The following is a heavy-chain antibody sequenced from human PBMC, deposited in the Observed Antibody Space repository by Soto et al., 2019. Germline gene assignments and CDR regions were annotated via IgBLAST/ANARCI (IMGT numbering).Heavy chain of an antibody. CDR1: VYTFTSYG. CDR2: ISAYNGNT. V-gene: IGHV1-18*01. Sequence: ASVKVSCKASVYTFTSYGISWVRQAPGQGLEWMGWISAYNGNTNYAQKLQGRVTMTTDTSTSTAYMELRSLRSDDTAVYYCASSSLGDDAFDIWGQGTMVTVSS. D-gene: IGHD4-17*01. J-gene: IGHJ3*02. CDR3: ASSSLGDDAFDI.